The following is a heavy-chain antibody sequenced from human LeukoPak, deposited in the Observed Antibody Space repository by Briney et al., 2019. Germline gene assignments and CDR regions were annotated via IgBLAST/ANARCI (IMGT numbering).Heavy chain of an antibody. CDR1: GFTFSDHG. Sequence: EGSLRLSCAASGFTFSDHGMHWVRQAPGKGLEWVSLISHDGSNKYYGDSVKGRFTISRDNSKNTLYLQMSTLRAEDTAVYYCAKDPGPKSTSLPGDIWGQGTMVTVSS. V-gene: IGHV3-30*18. CDR2: ISHDGSNK. J-gene: IGHJ3*02. D-gene: IGHD2-2*01. CDR3: AKDPGPKSTSLPGDI.